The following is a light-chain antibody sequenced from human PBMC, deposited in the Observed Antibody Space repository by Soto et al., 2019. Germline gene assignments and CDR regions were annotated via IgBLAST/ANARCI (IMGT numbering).Light chain of an antibody. CDR2: GAS. CDR3: QQYGSSPYT. CDR1: QSVSSSY. Sequence: EIVLTQSPGTLSLSPGERATLSCRASQSVSSSYLAWYQQKPGQAPRLFIYGASSSATGIPDRFSGSGSRTDFTLTISRLEPEDFAVYYCQQYGSSPYTFGQGTKLEIK. V-gene: IGKV3-20*01. J-gene: IGKJ2*01.